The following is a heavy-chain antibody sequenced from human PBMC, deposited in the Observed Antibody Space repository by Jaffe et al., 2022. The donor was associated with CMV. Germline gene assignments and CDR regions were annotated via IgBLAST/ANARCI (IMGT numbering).Heavy chain of an antibody. CDR1: GGSFSGYY. V-gene: IGHV4-34*01. CDR3: ARGASLRARYIRIQLLSAFDY. J-gene: IGHJ4*02. D-gene: IGHD3-10*01. CDR2: INHSGST. Sequence: QVQLQQWGAGLLKPSETLSLTCAVYGGSFSGYYWSWIRQPPGKGLEWIGEINHSGSTNYNPSLKSRVTISVDTSKNQFSLKLSSVTAADTAVYYCARGASLRARYIRIQLLSAFDYWGQGTLVTVSS.